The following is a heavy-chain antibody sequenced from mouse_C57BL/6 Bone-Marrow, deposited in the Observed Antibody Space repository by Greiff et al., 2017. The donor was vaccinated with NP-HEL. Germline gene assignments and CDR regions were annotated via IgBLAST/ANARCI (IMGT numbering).Heavy chain of an antibody. J-gene: IGHJ4*01. CDR1: GYTFTDYY. V-gene: IGHV1-26*01. CDR2: INPNNGGT. D-gene: IGHD1-1*01. Sequence: VQLQPSGPELVKPGASVTISCKASGYTFTDYYMNWVKQSHGQSLEWIGDINPNNGGTSYNQKFKGKATLTVDKSSSPAYMELRSLTSEDSAVYYCARRGYYYGSRYARDYWGQGTSVTVSS. CDR3: ARRGYYYGSRYARDY.